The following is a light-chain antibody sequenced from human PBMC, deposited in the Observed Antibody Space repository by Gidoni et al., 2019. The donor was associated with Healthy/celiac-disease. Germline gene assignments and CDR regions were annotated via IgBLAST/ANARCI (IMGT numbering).Light chain of an antibody. V-gene: IGKV1-27*01. Sequence: DTQMTQSPSSLSASVGDRVTITCRASQVISNYLAWYQQKPGKVPKLLIYAASTLQSGVPSRFSGSGSGTDFTLTISSLQPEDVATYYCQKYSSAPLTFGGGTKVEIK. CDR2: AAS. CDR1: QVISNY. J-gene: IGKJ4*01. CDR3: QKYSSAPLT.